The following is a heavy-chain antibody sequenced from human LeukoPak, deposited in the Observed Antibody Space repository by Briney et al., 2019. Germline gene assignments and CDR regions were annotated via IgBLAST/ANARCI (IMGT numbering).Heavy chain of an antibody. CDR2: ISGSSDHI. D-gene: IGHD6-19*01. CDR3: ARYFFDSSGHYYDAY. V-gene: IGHV3-21*01. Sequence: GGSLRLSCVASGFTFSRYTMNWVRQAPGKGLEWVSAISGSSDHIHYADSMKGRFTISRDNAKNSLYLQMNSLTAEDTAVYYCARYFFDSSGHYYDAYWGQGTLVTVSS. CDR1: GFTFSRYT. J-gene: IGHJ4*02.